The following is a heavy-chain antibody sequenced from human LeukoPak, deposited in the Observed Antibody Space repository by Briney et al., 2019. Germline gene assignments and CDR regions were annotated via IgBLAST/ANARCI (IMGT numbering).Heavy chain of an antibody. Sequence: GGSLRLSCAASGFTFDDYAMHWVRQAPGKGLEWVSGISWNSGSIGYADSVKGRFTISRDNAKNSLYLQMNSQRAEDTALYYCAKPGYSSSWYGPPDYWGQGTLVTVSS. V-gene: IGHV3-9*01. CDR2: ISWNSGSI. J-gene: IGHJ4*02. CDR3: AKPGYSSSWYGPPDY. CDR1: GFTFDDYA. D-gene: IGHD6-13*01.